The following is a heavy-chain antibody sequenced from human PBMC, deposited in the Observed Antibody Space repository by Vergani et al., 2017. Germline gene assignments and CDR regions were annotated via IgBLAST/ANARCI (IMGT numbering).Heavy chain of an antibody. D-gene: IGHD3-16*02. Sequence: EVQLVESGGGLVQPGGSLKLSCAASGFTFSGSAMHWVRQASGKGLEWVGRIRSKANSYATAYAASVKGRFTISRDDSKNTAYLQMNSLRAEDTAVYYCARVDGGFYVWGSYRPSSTFDYWGQGTLVTVSS. CDR3: ARVDGGFYVWGSYRPSSTFDY. CDR2: IRSKANSYAT. CDR1: GFTFSGSA. V-gene: IGHV3-73*01. J-gene: IGHJ4*02.